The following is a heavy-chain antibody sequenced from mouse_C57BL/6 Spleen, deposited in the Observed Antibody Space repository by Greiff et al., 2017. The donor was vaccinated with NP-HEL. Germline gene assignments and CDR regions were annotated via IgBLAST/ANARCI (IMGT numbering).Heavy chain of an antibody. Sequence: QVQLKQPGTELVKPGASVKLSCKASGYTFTSYWMHWVKQRPGQGLEWIGNINPSNGGTNYNEKFQSKATLTVDKSSSTAYMQLSSLTSEDSAVYYCARSFAHSYAMDYWGQGTSVTVSS. CDR3: ARSFAHSYAMDY. CDR1: GYTFTSYW. J-gene: IGHJ4*01. V-gene: IGHV1-53*01. CDR2: INPSNGGT.